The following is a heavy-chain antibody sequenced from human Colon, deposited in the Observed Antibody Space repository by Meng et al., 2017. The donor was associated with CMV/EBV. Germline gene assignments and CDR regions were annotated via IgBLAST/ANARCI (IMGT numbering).Heavy chain of an antibody. Sequence: GESLKISCAASGFTFNTFWMTWVRQAPGKGLEWVANIKEDGRGQWYVDSVKGRFTISRDNARKSLYLQMNSLRPEDTAVYYCARDPFQAHLLDDFLDSWGQGTLVTVSS. CDR2: IKEDGRGQ. V-gene: IGHV3-7*01. D-gene: IGHD3-3*01. CDR1: GFTFNTFW. CDR3: ARDPFQAHLLDDFLDS. J-gene: IGHJ4*02.